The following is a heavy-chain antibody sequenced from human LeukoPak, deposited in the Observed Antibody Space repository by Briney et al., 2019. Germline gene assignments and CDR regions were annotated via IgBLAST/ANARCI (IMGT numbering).Heavy chain of an antibody. J-gene: IGHJ3*02. V-gene: IGHV3-49*04. CDR3: TRRTVTTDAFDI. CDR1: GLTFGDYA. D-gene: IGHD4-17*01. Sequence: PGRSLRLSCTASGLTFGDYAMSWARQAPGKGLEWVGFIRSKAYGGTTEYAASVKGRFTISRDDSKSIAYLQLNSLKTEDTAVYYCTRRTVTTDAFDIWGQGTTVTVSS. CDR2: IRSKAYGGTT.